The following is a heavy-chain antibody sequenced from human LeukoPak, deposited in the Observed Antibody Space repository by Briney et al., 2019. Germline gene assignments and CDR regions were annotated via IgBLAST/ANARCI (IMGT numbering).Heavy chain of an antibody. CDR3: ARDTTAMNFDY. D-gene: IGHD2-2*01. V-gene: IGHV3-48*01. J-gene: IGHJ4*02. Sequence: GGSLRLSCAASGFTFSSYAMSWVRQAPGKGLEWVSYISSSSSTIYYADSVKGRFTISRDNAKNSLYLQMNSLRAEDTAVYYCARDTTAMNFDYWGQGTLVTVSS. CDR1: GFTFSSYA. CDR2: ISSSSSTI.